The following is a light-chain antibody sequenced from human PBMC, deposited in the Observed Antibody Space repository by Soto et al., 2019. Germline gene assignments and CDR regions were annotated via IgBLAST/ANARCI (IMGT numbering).Light chain of an antibody. V-gene: IGKV3-15*01. Sequence: EIVMTQSPATLSVSPGEWATLSCRASQSVRSNLAWYQQRPGQGPRLLIYAASTRATGIPARFSGGGSGTECTLIIDSLQSEDFAVYYCQQYNNWPRTFGQGTKVEIK. J-gene: IGKJ1*01. CDR1: QSVRSN. CDR2: AAS. CDR3: QQYNNWPRT.